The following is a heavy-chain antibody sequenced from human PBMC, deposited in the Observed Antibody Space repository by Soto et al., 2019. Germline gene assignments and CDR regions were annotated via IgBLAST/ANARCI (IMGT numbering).Heavy chain of an antibody. J-gene: IGHJ6*04. Sequence: GGSLRLSCAASGFTFSSYAMSWVRQAPGKGLEWVSAISGSGGSTYYADSGKGRFTISRDNSKNTLYLQMNSLRAEDTAVYYCAKVPLFLGLDGSNPDVWGKGTTVTVSS. CDR1: GFTFSSYA. CDR3: AKVPLFLGLDGSNPDV. CDR2: ISGSGGST. V-gene: IGHV3-23*01. D-gene: IGHD3-10*01.